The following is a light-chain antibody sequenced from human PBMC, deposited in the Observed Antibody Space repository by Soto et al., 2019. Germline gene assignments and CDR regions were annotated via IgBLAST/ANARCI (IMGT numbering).Light chain of an antibody. Sequence: QSVLTQPASVSGSPGQSITISCTGTSSDVGGYNYVSWYQQHPGKAPKLMIYDVSNRPSGVSNRFSGSKSGNTASLTISGLQAEDEADYYCSSYTSSSTLGFGTGTQLTVL. V-gene: IGLV2-14*01. J-gene: IGLJ1*01. CDR3: SSYTSSSTLG. CDR1: SSDVGGYNY. CDR2: DVS.